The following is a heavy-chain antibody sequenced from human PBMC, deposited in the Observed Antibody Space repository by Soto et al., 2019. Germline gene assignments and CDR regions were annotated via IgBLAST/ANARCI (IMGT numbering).Heavy chain of an antibody. J-gene: IGHJ4*02. CDR2: IYYSGST. V-gene: IGHV4-39*01. Sequence: QLQLQESGPGLVKPSETLSLTCTVSGGSISSSSYYWGWIRQPPGKGLEWIGSIYYSGSTYYNPSLQSRVTIAVDMSRNPCSLKLTPVTAADPAVDYCPRHHSIVRGFSHFDYWGQGTLVTVSS. D-gene: IGHD3-10*01. CDR3: PRHHSIVRGFSHFDY. CDR1: GGSISSSSYY.